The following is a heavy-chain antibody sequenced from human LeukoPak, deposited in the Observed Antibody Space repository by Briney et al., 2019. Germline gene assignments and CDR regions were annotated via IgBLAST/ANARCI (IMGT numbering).Heavy chain of an antibody. CDR1: GFTFSSYA. D-gene: IGHD6-19*01. Sequence: GGSLRLSCAASGFTFSSYAMHWVRQAPGKGLEWVAVISYDGSNKYYADSVKGRFTISRDNSRNTLYLQMNSLRAEDAAVYYCAILTGGHSSGYYWGQGTLVTVSS. CDR3: AILTGGHSSGYY. V-gene: IGHV3-30-3*01. CDR2: ISYDGSNK. J-gene: IGHJ4*02.